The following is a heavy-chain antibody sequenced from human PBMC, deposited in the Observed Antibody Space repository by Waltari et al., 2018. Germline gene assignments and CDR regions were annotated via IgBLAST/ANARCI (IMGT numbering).Heavy chain of an antibody. D-gene: IGHD3-10*01. CDR2: IWYDGSNK. Sequence: QVQLVESGGGVVQPGRSRRLSCAASGLPFSSYAMHWVRQAPGKGLEWVAVIWYDGSNKYYADSVKGRFTISRDNSKNTLYLQMNSLRAEDTAVYYCAKDLGNRGSGNFWGQGTLVTVSS. CDR1: GLPFSSYA. CDR3: AKDLGNRGSGNF. J-gene: IGHJ4*02. V-gene: IGHV3-33*06.